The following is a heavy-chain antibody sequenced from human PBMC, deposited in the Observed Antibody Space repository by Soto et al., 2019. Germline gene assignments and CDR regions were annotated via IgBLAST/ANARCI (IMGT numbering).Heavy chain of an antibody. J-gene: IGHJ4*02. D-gene: IGHD3-10*01. V-gene: IGHV3-23*01. CDR2: ISGSGGST. CDR3: AKASGWFGEFDY. Sequence: EVQLLESGGGLVQPGGSLRLSCAASGFTFISYAMSWVRQAPGKGVEWVSGISGSGGSTFYADSVKGRFTISRDNSKNPLYLHMNSLRAEDTAVYYCAKASGWFGEFDYWGQGTLVTVSS. CDR1: GFTFISYA.